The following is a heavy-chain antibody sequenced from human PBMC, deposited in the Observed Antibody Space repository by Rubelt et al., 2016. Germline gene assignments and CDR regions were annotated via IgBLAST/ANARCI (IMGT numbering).Heavy chain of an antibody. Sequence: GGSLRLSCAASGLTFSIYAMNWVRQAPGKGLEWVSVVSGSGGITYYADSVKGRCTISRDNSKNTLYLQMNSLRAEDTAVYYCAKDNVMRGFSYDYRFDYWGQGALVAVSS. D-gene: IGHD5-18*01. CDR1: GLTFSIYA. CDR2: VSGSGGIT. V-gene: IGHV3-23*01. J-gene: IGHJ4*02. CDR3: AKDNVMRGFSYDYRFDY.